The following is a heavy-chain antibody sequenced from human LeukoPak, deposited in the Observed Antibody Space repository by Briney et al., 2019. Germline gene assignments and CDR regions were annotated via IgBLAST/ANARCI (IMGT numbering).Heavy chain of an antibody. CDR3: AGYSSGWFGAFHI. CDR2: ISSSGGTI. Sequence: KPGGSLRLSCAASGFTFSDYYMNWIRQAPGKGLEWISYISSSGGTIYYADSVKGRFTISRDNAKNSQYLQMNSLRAEDTAVYYCAGYSSGWFGAFHIWGQGTMATVSS. D-gene: IGHD6-19*01. J-gene: IGHJ3*02. CDR1: GFTFSDYY. V-gene: IGHV3-11*04.